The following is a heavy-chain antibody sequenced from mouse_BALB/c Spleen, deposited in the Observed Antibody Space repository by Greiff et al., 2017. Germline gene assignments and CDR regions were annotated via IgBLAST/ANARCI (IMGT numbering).Heavy chain of an antibody. J-gene: IGHJ4*01. CDR3: ARGYYGSGMDY. CDR2: ISSGGST. V-gene: IGHV5-6-5*01. CDR1: GFTFSSYA. Sequence: EVQGVESGGGLVKPGGSLKLSCAASGFTFSSYAMSWVRQTPEKRLEWVASISSGGSTYYPDSVKGRFTISRDNAKNNLYLQMSSLKSEDTAMYYCARGYYGSGMDYWGQGTSVTVSS. D-gene: IGHD1-1*01.